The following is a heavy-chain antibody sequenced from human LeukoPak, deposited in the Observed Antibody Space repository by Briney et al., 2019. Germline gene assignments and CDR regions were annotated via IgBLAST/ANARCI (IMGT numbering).Heavy chain of an antibody. D-gene: IGHD3-10*01. Sequence: GGSLRLSCAASGFSFSSYAMNWVRQAPGKGLEWVAVISGSGGGKHYADSVKGRFTVSRDNSKNTLYLQMNSLRSEDTAAYYCAKAALEGTMVRATEGPVDYWGQGTLVTVSS. CDR3: AKAALEGTMVRATEGPVDY. J-gene: IGHJ4*02. V-gene: IGHV3-23*01. CDR1: GFSFSSYA. CDR2: ISGSGGGK.